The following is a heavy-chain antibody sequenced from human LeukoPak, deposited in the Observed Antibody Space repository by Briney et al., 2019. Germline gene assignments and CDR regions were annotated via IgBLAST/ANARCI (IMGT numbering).Heavy chain of an antibody. J-gene: IGHJ5*02. V-gene: IGHV3-23*01. D-gene: IGHD2-2*03. CDR1: GFTFSNYA. Sequence: GGSLRLSCAVSGFTFSNYAMTGVRQAPGKGLEWVLTISGNSGSTYYADSVKGRFTIYRDNSKNTLYLQMDSLRAEDTAAYFCAKESGGAGHCRSTSCYLGAWGQGTLVAVSS. CDR2: ISGNSGST. CDR3: AKESGGAGHCRSTSCYLGA.